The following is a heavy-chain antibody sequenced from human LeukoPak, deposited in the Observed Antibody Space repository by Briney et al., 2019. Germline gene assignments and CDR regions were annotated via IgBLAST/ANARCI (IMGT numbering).Heavy chain of an antibody. CDR3: TRDQNFYGSGRGFDP. CDR1: GFTFSSYA. Sequence: GGSLRLSCSASGFTFSSYAMSWVRQAPGKGLEWVSSITSSNSYIHYADSVKGRFTISRDNAKNSLYLQMNSLRAEDTAIYYCTRDQNFYGSGRGFDPWGQGTLVTVSS. V-gene: IGHV3-21*01. J-gene: IGHJ5*02. CDR2: ITSSNSYI. D-gene: IGHD3-10*01.